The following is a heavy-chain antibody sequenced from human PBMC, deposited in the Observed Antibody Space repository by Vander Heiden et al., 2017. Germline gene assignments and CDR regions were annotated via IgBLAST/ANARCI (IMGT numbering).Heavy chain of an antibody. CDR3: ARYQDCSSTSCYRVDFDY. CDR2: MSSSSSTI. CDR1: GSTFGSYS. Sequence: EVQLVESGGGLVQPGGSLRLSCAASGSTFGSYSMNWVRQAPGKGLEWVSYMSSSSSTIYYADSVKGRFTISRDNAKNSLYMQMNSLRDEDTAVYYCARYQDCSSTSCYRVDFDYWGQGTLVTVSS. D-gene: IGHD2-2*02. J-gene: IGHJ4*02. V-gene: IGHV3-48*02.